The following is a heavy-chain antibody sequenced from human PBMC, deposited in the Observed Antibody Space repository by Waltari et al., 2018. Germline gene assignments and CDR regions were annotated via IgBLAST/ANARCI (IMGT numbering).Heavy chain of an antibody. J-gene: IGHJ3*02. V-gene: IGHV3-9*03. CDR1: GFTFDDYA. Sequence: EVQLVESGGGLVQPGRSLRLSCAASGFTFDDYAMHWVRQAPGKGLEWVSGISWNSGSIGYADSGKGRFTISRDNAKNSLYLQMNSLRAEDMALYYCAKDRGNWKQPPVFAFDIWGQGTMVTVSS. D-gene: IGHD1-1*01. CDR2: ISWNSGSI. CDR3: AKDRGNWKQPPVFAFDI.